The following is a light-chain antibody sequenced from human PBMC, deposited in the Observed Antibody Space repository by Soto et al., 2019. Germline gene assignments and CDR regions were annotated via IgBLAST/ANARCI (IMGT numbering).Light chain of an antibody. Sequence: QSALTQPASVSGSPGQSITISCTGTSSDVGAYNYVSWYQQHPGKVPKLMIYDVSNRPSGVSNRFSGSKSGSTASLTISGLQAEDEADYYCSSYTSSSTVVFGGGTKLTVL. V-gene: IGLV2-14*01. CDR1: SSDVGAYNY. CDR3: SSYTSSSTVV. J-gene: IGLJ2*01. CDR2: DVS.